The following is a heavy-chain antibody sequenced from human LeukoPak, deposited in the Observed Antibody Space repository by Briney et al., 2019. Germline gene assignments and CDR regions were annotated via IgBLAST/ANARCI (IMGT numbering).Heavy chain of an antibody. V-gene: IGHV1-18*04. Sequence: ASVRVSCKASGYTFTSYGISWVRQAPGQGLEWMGWISAYNGNTNYAQKLQGRVTMTTDTSTSTAYMELRSLRSDDTAVYYCARAEGVLSSGYAFDYWGQGTLVTVSS. J-gene: IGHJ4*02. D-gene: IGHD5-12*01. CDR1: GYTFTSYG. CDR2: ISAYNGNT. CDR3: ARAEGVLSSGYAFDY.